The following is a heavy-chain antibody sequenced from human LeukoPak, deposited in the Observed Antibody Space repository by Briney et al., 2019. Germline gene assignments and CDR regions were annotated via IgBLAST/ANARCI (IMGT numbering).Heavy chain of an antibody. Sequence: PSETLSLTCTVSGGSISSYYWSWIRQPPGKGLEWIGYIYYSRSTNYNPSLKSRVTISVDTSKNQFSLKLSSVTAADTAVYYCAAGTDIVATIFDYWGQGTLVTVSS. CDR1: GGSISSYY. CDR3: AAGTDIVATIFDY. D-gene: IGHD5-12*01. J-gene: IGHJ4*02. CDR2: IYYSRST. V-gene: IGHV4-59*01.